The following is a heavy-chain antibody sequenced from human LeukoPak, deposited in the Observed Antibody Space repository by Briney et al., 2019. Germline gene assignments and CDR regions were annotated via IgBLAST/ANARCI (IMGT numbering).Heavy chain of an antibody. D-gene: IGHD3-16*01. V-gene: IGHV4-30-2*01. CDR3: AGGTPLTRY. Sequence: SETLSLTCAVSGGSISSGGYSWSWIRQPPGKGLEWIGYIYHSGSTYYNPSLKSRVTISVDTSKNQFPLKLSSVTAADTAVYYCAGGTPLTRYWGQGTLVTVSS. CDR1: GGSISSGGYS. J-gene: IGHJ4*02. CDR2: IYHSGST.